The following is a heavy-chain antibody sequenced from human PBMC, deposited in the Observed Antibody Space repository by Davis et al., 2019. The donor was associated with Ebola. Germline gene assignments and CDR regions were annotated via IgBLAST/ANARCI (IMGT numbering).Heavy chain of an antibody. Sequence: SGPTLVKPTQPLTLTCTFSGFSLSPSGMCVSWIRQPPGKALEWLARIAWDDDKYYSTSLKTRLTISKDTSKNQVVLTMTNMDPVDTATYYCARLRLGELSSSYYYYYGMDVWGQGTTVTVSS. CDR2: IAWDDDK. J-gene: IGHJ6*02. CDR1: GFSLSPSGMC. V-gene: IGHV2-70*11. D-gene: IGHD3-16*02. CDR3: ARLRLGELSSSYYYYYGMDV.